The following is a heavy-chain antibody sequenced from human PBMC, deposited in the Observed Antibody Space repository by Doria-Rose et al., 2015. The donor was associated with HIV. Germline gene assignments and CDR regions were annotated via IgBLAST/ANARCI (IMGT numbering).Heavy chain of an antibody. V-gene: IGHV2-26*01. CDR2: IFSDDER. Sequence: QGTLKESGPVLVKPTETLTLTCTVSGVSLSSPGMGVSWIRQPPGKALEWLANIFSDDERSYKTSLKSRLTISRGTSKSQVVLTMTDMDPADTATYYCARIKSSRWYHKYYFDFWGQGTLVIVSA. D-gene: IGHD6-13*01. J-gene: IGHJ4*02. CDR1: GVSLSSPGMG. CDR3: ARIKSSRWYHKYYFDF.